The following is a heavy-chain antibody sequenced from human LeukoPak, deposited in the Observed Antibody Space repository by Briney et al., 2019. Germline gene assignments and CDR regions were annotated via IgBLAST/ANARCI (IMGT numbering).Heavy chain of an antibody. J-gene: IGHJ4*02. Sequence: GRSLRLSCAASGFTFSSYGMHWVRQAPGKGLEWVAVISYDGSNKYYADSVKGRFTISRDNSKNTLYLQMNSLRAEDTAVYYCARGASSSSDYWGQGTLVTVSS. CDR3: ARGASSSSDY. D-gene: IGHD6-13*01. CDR2: ISYDGSNK. V-gene: IGHV3-30*03. CDR1: GFTFSSYG.